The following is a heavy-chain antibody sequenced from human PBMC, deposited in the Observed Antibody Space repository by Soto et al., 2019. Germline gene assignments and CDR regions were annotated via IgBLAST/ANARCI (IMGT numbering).Heavy chain of an antibody. CDR3: ARGDYYDSTGPGVFDI. J-gene: IGHJ3*02. CDR1: GFTVSSNY. Sequence: EVQLVESGGGLVQPGGSLRLSCAASGFTVSSNYMSWVRQAPGKGLEWVSVIYRGGSTYYADSVKGRLTISRDNSKNTLYLQMTCLRAEDTAVYYCARGDYYDSTGPGVFDIWGQGTMVTVSS. V-gene: IGHV3-66*01. CDR2: IYRGGST. D-gene: IGHD3-22*01.